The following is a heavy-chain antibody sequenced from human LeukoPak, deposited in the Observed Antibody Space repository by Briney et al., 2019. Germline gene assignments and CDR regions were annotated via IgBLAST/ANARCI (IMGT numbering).Heavy chain of an antibody. CDR2: INPSGGST. CDR1: GNTFTSYY. CDR3: ARSPRGPVPFDY. J-gene: IGHJ4*02. Sequence: ASVKVSCKASGNTFTSYYIHWVRQAPGQGLEWMGIINPSGGSTSYAQKFQGRVTMTRDTSTSTLYMELSSLRSEDTAVYYCARSPRGPVPFDYWGQGTLVTVSS. V-gene: IGHV1-46*01. D-gene: IGHD1-14*01.